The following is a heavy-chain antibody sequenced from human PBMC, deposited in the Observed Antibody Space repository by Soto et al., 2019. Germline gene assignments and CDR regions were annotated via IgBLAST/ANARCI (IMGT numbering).Heavy chain of an antibody. Sequence: GWSLRLACAVSVFSLIDYYMTWIRQAPGKGLELLSYISPGSDIRKYADSVEGRFTSSMDNAKNLLYLHMNSLRAEDTAVYYCTRAPRITDFWGQGTLVTVS. V-gene: IGHV3-11*01. CDR1: VFSLIDYY. CDR3: TRAPRITDF. D-gene: IGHD3-16*01. CDR2: ISPGSDIR. J-gene: IGHJ4*02.